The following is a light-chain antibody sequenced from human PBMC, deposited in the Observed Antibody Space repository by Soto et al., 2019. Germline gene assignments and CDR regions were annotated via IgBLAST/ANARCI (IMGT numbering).Light chain of an antibody. CDR1: QSVSSSY. Sequence: IVLTQSPGTLSLSPGERATLSCRASQSVSSSYLAWYQQKPGQAPSLLIYGASSRATGLPDRFSGSGSGTDLTLTTSRLEPADFAVYYCQQYGSSPGFTSGPGTKVDIK. CDR2: GAS. J-gene: IGKJ3*01. CDR3: QQYGSSPGFT. V-gene: IGKV3-20*01.